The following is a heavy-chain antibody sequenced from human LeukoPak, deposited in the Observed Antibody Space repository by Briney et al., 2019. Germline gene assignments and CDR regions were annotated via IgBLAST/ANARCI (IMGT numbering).Heavy chain of an antibody. J-gene: IGHJ4*02. CDR1: GFTVDAYA. Sequence: GGYLRLSCAAAGFTVDAYAMHWVRQAPGKGLECVSGISWNSGRIGYADSVKGRSTISRDNAKNSLYLQMNSLRAEDTALYYCAKDIGGLITIPFDYWGQGTLVAVSS. CDR3: AKDIGGLITIPFDY. CDR2: ISWNSGRI. D-gene: IGHD3-3*01. V-gene: IGHV3-9*01.